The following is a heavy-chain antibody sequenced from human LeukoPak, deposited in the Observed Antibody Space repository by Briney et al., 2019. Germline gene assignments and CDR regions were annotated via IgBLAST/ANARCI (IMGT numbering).Heavy chain of an antibody. CDR1: GYTFTNYW. CDR2: INPGDSDT. CDR3: ARSPISYYYDSSGGHDAFDV. D-gene: IGHD3-22*01. V-gene: IGHV5-51*01. J-gene: IGHJ3*01. Sequence: GESLKISCKGSGYTFTNYWIGWVRQMPGKGLEWMGIINPGDSDTRYSPSFQGQVTISADKSINTAYLQWSSLKASDTAMYYCARSPISYYYDSSGGHDAFDVWGQGTLVTVSS.